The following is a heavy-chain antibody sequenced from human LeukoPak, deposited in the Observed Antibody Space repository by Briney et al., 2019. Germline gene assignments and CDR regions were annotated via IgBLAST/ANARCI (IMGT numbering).Heavy chain of an antibody. CDR2: ISGSGDDI. V-gene: IGHV3-23*01. D-gene: IGHD3-9*01. J-gene: IGHJ4*02. Sequence: GGSLSLSCVASGFTFSSYSMSWVRQAPGKGLEWVSAISGSGDDIYYADSVKGRFTISRDNSKSTLYLQMDSLRAEDSAVYQCAKDSPVLTVWGQGTLVTVSS. CDR1: GFTFSSYS. CDR3: AKDSPVLTV.